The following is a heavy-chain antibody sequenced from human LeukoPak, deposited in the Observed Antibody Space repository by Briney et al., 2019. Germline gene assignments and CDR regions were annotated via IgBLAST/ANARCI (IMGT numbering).Heavy chain of an antibody. V-gene: IGHV1-69*06. J-gene: IGHJ5*02. CDR3: ARVQYDIFAPRRYWFDP. Sequence: VASVKVSCKASGGTFSSYAISWVRQAPGQGLEWMGGIIPIFGTANYAQKFQGRVTITADKSTSTAYMELSSLRSEDTAVYYCARVQYDIFAPRRYWFDPWGQGTLVTVSS. D-gene: IGHD3-9*01. CDR1: GGTFSSYA. CDR2: IIPIFGTA.